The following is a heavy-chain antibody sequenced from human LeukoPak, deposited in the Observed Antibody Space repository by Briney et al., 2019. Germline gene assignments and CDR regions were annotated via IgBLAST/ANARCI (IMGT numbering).Heavy chain of an antibody. J-gene: IGHJ5*02. V-gene: IGHV1-18*01. Sequence: ASVKVSCKASGYTFTSYGISWVRQAPGQGLEWMGWISAYNGNTNYAQKLQGRVTMTTDTSTSTAYMELRSLRSDDTAVYYCARDGWSLYYYGSGSHGRWFDPWGQGTLVTVSS. CDR2: ISAYNGNT. D-gene: IGHD3-10*01. CDR3: ARDGWSLYYYGSGSHGRWFDP. CDR1: GYTFTSYG.